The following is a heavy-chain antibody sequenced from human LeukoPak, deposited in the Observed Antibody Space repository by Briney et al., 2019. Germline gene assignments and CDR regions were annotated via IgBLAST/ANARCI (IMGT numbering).Heavy chain of an antibody. CDR2: ISWDGGST. CDR3: AKDHGDYRYYYYGMDV. CDR1: GFTFDDYA. Sequence: GSLRLSCAASGFTFDDYAMHWVRQAPGKGLEWVSLISWDGGSTYYADSVKGRFTISRDNSKNSLYLQMNSLRAEDTALYYCAKDHGDYRYYYYGMDVWGQGTTVTVSS. J-gene: IGHJ6*02. V-gene: IGHV3-43D*03. D-gene: IGHD4-17*01.